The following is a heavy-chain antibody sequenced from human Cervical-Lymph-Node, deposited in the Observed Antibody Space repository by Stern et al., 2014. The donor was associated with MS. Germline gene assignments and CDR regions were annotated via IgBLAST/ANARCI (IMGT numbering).Heavy chain of an antibody. J-gene: IGHJ3*02. CDR3: ARDERRLQAIDI. D-gene: IGHD4-11*01. V-gene: IGHV1-69*01. CDR1: GGNFRSSA. CDR2: IMHIFGRP. Sequence: EQMGEAEAEVKTPGSSVKVSCKTSGGNFRSSAIRWVRRAPGQGLEWMGGIMHIFGRPNYAQKFVGRATITADESTSTAYMELTSLRSEDTAIYFCARDERRLQAIDIWGQGTLVIVSS.